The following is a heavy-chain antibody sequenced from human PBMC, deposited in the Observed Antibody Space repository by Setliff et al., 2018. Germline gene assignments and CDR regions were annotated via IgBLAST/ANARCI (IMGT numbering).Heavy chain of an antibody. D-gene: IGHD3-3*01. J-gene: IGHJ6*03. V-gene: IGHV4-59*08. Sequence: SETLSLTCTVSGGSVTSHYWSWIRQPPGKGLEFIGYVFYNGAAKYDPSLKSRVTMSVDTSKNQFSLKLSSVTAADTAVYYCVRMSGFLYMDVWGKGTTVTVSS. CDR2: VFYNGAA. CDR3: VRMSGFLYMDV. CDR1: GGSVTSHY.